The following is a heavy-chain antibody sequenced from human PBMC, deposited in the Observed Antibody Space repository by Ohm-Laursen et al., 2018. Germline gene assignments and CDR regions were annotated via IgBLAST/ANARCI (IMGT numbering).Heavy chain of an antibody. J-gene: IGHJ5*02. CDR2: IDRGGNG. D-gene: IGHD4-23*01. CDR3: ASYYGGYDP. V-gene: IGHV3-53*01. CDR1: GFSVSTNY. Sequence: SLRLSCSASGFSVSTNYMNLARQAPGKGLEWVSEIDRGGNGYYAESVKGRFTISRDNSKNTLYLQMNNLRAEDSAVYYCASYYGGYDPWGQGTLVTVSS.